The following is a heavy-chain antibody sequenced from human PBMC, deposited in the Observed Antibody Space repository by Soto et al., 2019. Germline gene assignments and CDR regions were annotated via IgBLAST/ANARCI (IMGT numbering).Heavy chain of an antibody. CDR3: ARASSANWFDP. CDR2: IYHSGSA. Sequence: QVQLQESGPGLVKPSQTLSLTCSVSGGSISSGNYYWSWIRQPPGKGLEWIGYIYHSGSAYYNPSLKSRATISLDTSKNQFSLKLSSVTATDTAVYYCARASSANWFDPWGQGTLVTVSS. V-gene: IGHV4-30-4*01. J-gene: IGHJ5*02. CDR1: GGSISSGNYY.